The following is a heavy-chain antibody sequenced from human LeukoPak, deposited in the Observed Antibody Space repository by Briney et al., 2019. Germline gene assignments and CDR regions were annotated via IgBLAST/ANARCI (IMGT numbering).Heavy chain of an antibody. D-gene: IGHD3-3*01. CDR1: GFTFSDYY. CDR3: AKDYDFWSGYYTASGFFDY. Sequence: TGGSLRLSCAASGFTFSDYYMSWIRQAPGKGLEWVPYISSSGSTIYYADSVKGRFTISRDNAKNSLYLQMNSLRAEDTAVYYCAKDYDFWSGYYTASGFFDYWGQGTLVTVSS. CDR2: ISSSGSTI. V-gene: IGHV3-11*04. J-gene: IGHJ4*02.